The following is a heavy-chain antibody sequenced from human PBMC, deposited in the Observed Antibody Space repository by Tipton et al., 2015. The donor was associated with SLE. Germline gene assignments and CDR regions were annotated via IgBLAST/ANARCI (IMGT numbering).Heavy chain of an antibody. V-gene: IGHV1-8*01. D-gene: IGHD6-19*01. CDR3: AIAVAGTLFFDY. J-gene: IGHJ4*02. CDR1: GYTFASYD. CDR2: VNPNSGNT. Sequence: QSGAEVKKPGASVKVSCKASGYTFASYDINWVRQATGQGLEWMGWVNPNSGNTAYAQKFQGRVTMTTDTSTSTAYMELRSLRSEDTAVYYCAIAVAGTLFFDYWGQGALVTVSS.